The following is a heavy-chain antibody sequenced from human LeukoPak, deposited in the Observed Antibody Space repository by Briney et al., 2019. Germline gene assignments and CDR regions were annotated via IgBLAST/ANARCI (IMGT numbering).Heavy chain of an antibody. J-gene: IGHJ1*01. Sequence: PSETLSLTCTVSGYSISSGYYWGWIRQPPGKGLEGIGRIYHSGRTYYNPSLKSRVTISVDTSKNQFSLKLSSVTAADTAVYYCASPGIAAAGEYFQHWGQGTLVTVSS. CDR3: ASPGIAAAGEYFQH. V-gene: IGHV4-38-2*02. D-gene: IGHD6-13*01. CDR1: GYSISSGYY. CDR2: IYHSGRT.